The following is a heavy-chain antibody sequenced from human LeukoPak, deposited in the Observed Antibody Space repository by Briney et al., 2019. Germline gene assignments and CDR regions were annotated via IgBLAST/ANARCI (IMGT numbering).Heavy chain of an antibody. J-gene: IGHJ4*02. D-gene: IGHD3-9*01. CDR1: GFTFSSYA. V-gene: IGHV3-23*01. Sequence: PGGSLRLSCAASGFTFSSYAMSWVRQAPGKGLEWVSAISGSGGSTYYADSVKGRFTISRDNSKNTLYLQMNSLRAEDTAAYYCAKDPYYDILTGYSDYWGQGTLVTVSS. CDR2: ISGSGGST. CDR3: AKDPYYDILTGYSDY.